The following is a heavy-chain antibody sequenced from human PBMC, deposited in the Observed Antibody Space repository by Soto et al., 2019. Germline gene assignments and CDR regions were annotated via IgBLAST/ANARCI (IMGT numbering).Heavy chain of an antibody. CDR2: ISYDGSTK. J-gene: IGHJ2*01. CDR1: GFTFSSYA. V-gene: IGHV3-30-3*01. Sequence: QVQLVESGGGVVQPGRSLRLSCAASGFTFSSYAMQWVRQAPGKGLEWVAVISYDGSTKYHADSVKGRFTISRDNSKNPLYLQMNSLRAEDTAVYYCARDPLWGTAMVLWYFDLWGRGTLVTVSS. CDR3: ARDPLWGTAMVLWYFDL. D-gene: IGHD5-18*01.